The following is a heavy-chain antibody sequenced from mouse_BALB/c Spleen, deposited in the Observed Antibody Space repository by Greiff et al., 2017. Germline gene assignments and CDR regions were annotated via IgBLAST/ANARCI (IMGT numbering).Heavy chain of an antibody. D-gene: IGHD2-12*01. Sequence: QVQLQQSGAELAKPGASVKMSCKASGYTFTSYWMHWVKQRPGQGLEWIGYINPSTGYTEYNQKFKDKATLTADKSSSTAYMQLSSLTSEDSAVYYCARDRDSYNNDAMDYWGQGTSVTVSS. J-gene: IGHJ4*01. CDR3: ARDRDSYNNDAMDY. CDR2: INPSTGYT. CDR1: GYTFTSYW. V-gene: IGHV1-7*01.